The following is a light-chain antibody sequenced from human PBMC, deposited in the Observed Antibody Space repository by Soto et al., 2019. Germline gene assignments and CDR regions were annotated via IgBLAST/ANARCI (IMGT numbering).Light chain of an antibody. J-gene: IGLJ2*01. CDR2: SNN. V-gene: IGLV1-44*01. CDR3: AAWDDSLNGVV. Sequence: QAVVTQPPSASGTPGQRVTLSFSGSSSNIGSNTVNWYQQLPGTAPKLLIYSNNQRPSGVPDRFYGAKSGTSASLAISGLQSEDEAEYYCAAWDDSLNGVVFGGGTQLTVL. CDR1: SSNIGSNT.